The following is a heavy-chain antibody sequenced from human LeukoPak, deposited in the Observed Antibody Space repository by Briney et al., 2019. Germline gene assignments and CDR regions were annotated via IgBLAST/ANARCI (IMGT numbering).Heavy chain of an antibody. V-gene: IGHV4-31*03. D-gene: IGHD1-1*01. CDR1: GDSISSGGNY. CDR2: IFYTGST. CDR3: ARSPGIWNEYGRLEY. Sequence: SETLSLTCTVSGDSISSGGNYWNWLRQRPGKDREWIGYIFYTGSTYYNPSLKSRVTISVDTSKNQFSLKLSSVTAADTAVYYCARSPGIWNEYGRLEYWGQGALVTVSS. J-gene: IGHJ4*02.